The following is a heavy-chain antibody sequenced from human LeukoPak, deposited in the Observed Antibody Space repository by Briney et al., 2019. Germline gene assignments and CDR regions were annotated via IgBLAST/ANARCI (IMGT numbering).Heavy chain of an antibody. D-gene: IGHD3-10*01. CDR3: AKIRMGISTGALDY. J-gene: IGHJ4*02. V-gene: IGHV3-23*01. Sequence: GGSLRLSCAASEFTFSIYAMSWVRQAPGKGLEWVSGISGSGGATYYTDSVKGRFTISRDNSKNTLYLQMNSLRAEDTAVYYCAKIRMGISTGALDYWGQGTLVTVSS. CDR1: EFTFSIYA. CDR2: ISGSGGAT.